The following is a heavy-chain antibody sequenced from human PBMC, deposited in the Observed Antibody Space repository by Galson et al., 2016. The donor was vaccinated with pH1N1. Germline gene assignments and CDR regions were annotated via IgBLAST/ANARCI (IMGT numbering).Heavy chain of an antibody. CDR1: GYSFSSHW. CDR2: IYPGDSDT. D-gene: IGHD6-19*01. V-gene: IGHV5-51*01. Sequence: QSGAEVTKPGESLKISCQGSGYSFSSHWIGWVRQMPGKGLEWMGIIYPGDSDTKYSPSFQGQVTFSADKSINTAYLQWSSLKASDTAMYFCARRSAVAGVDYWCQGTLVTVSS. CDR3: ARRSAVAGVDY. J-gene: IGHJ4*02.